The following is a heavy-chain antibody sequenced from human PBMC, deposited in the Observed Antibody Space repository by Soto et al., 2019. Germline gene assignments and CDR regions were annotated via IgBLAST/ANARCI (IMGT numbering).Heavy chain of an antibody. CDR3: ARHGYNYGGGYFDY. D-gene: IGHD5-18*01. J-gene: IGHJ4*02. CDR2: IYSGGST. Sequence: EVQLVESGGDLVQPGGSLRLSCAASGVTVSSNYMSWVRQAPGKGLERVSVIYSGGSTYYADSVKGRFTISRDNSKNTLYLQMNSLRAEDTAVYYCARHGYNYGGGYFDYWGQGTLVTVSS. V-gene: IGHV3-66*04. CDR1: GVTVSSNY.